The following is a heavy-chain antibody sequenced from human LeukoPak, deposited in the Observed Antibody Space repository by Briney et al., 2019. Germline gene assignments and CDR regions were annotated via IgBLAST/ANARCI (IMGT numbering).Heavy chain of an antibody. CDR3: ARTVRGVIIIRPDAFDI. J-gene: IGHJ3*02. CDR1: GGSISSYY. D-gene: IGHD3-10*01. CDR2: IYYSGST. V-gene: IGHV4-59*01. Sequence: PSETLSLTCTVSGGSISSYYWSWIRQPPGKGLEWIGYIYYSGSTNYNPSLKSRVTISIDTSKNQFSLKLSSVTAADTAVYYCARTVRGVIIIRPDAFDIWGQGTMVTVSS.